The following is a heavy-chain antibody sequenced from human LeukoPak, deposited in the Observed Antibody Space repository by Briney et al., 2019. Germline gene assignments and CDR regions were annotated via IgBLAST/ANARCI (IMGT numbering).Heavy chain of an antibody. V-gene: IGHV4-34*01. J-gene: IGHJ4*02. Sequence: TSETLSLTCAVYGGSFSGYYWSWIRQPPGKGLEWIGEINHSGSTNYNPFLKSRVTISVDTSKDQFSLKLSSVTAADTAVYYCARATSYYYYDSSGYNYWGQGTLVTVSS. CDR3: ARATSYYYYDSSGYNY. D-gene: IGHD3-22*01. CDR1: GGSFSGYY. CDR2: INHSGST.